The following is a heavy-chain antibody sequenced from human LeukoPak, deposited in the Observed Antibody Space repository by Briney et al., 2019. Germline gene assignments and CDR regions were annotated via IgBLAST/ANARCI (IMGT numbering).Heavy chain of an antibody. Sequence: SETLSLTCSVSGGFISSYIWSWIRQPPGKGLEWIGYIYTSGSTDYNPSLKSRVTISVDGSKNQFSLKLNSVTAADTAFYYCARQPGTGGINLWGQGTLVTVSS. CDR2: IYTSGST. CDR3: ARQPGTGGINL. J-gene: IGHJ4*02. D-gene: IGHD3-16*01. V-gene: IGHV4-4*09. CDR1: GGFISSYI.